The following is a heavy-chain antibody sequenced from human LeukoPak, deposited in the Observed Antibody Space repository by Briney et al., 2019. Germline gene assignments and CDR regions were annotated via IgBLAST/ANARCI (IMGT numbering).Heavy chain of an antibody. D-gene: IGHD3-10*01. J-gene: IGHJ6*03. V-gene: IGHV3-7*01. CDR3: ARSGRGVDSFYFYMDV. CDR2: IKHDGSEKQDGSEK. CDR1: GFTFSRYW. Sequence: GGSLRLSCAASGFTFSRYWMSWVRQAPGKGLEWVANIKHDGSEKQDGSEKNYVDSVKGRFTISRDNAKNSLYLQMNSLRAEDTAVYYCARSGRGVDSFYFYMDVWGKGTTVTVSS.